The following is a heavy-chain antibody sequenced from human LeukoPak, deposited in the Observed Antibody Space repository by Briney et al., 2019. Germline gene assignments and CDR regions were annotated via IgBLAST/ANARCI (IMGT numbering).Heavy chain of an antibody. CDR2: INWNGGST. CDR3: AREPPPNLDYGGNSQDYYYYYYMDV. V-gene: IGHV3-20*04. J-gene: IGHJ6*03. Sequence: RPGGSLRLSCAASGFTFSSYAMSWVRQAPGKGLEWVSGINWNGGSTGYADSVKGRFTISRDNAKNSLYLQMNSLRAEDTALYYCAREPPPNLDYGGNSQDYYYYYYMDVWGKGTTVTVSS. D-gene: IGHD4-23*01. CDR1: GFTFSSYA.